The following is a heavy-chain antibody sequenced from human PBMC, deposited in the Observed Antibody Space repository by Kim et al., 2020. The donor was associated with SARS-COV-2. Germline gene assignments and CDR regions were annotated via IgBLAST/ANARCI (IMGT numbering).Heavy chain of an antibody. Sequence: SQTLSLTCAISGDSVSSNSATWNWIRQSPSRGLEWLGRTYYRSKWYNDYAVSVKSRIIFNADTSKNQLSLQLNSVTPEDAAVYYCARKNTTLDYWGQGTLVTVSS. V-gene: IGHV6-1*01. J-gene: IGHJ4*02. CDR1: GDSVSSNSAT. CDR2: TYYRSKWYN. D-gene: IGHD1-1*01. CDR3: ARKNTTLDY.